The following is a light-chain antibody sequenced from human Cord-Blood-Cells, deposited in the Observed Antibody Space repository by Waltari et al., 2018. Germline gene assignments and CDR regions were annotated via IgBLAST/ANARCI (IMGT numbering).Light chain of an antibody. Sequence: DIVMTQSPDSLAVSLGERATINCKSSQGVLYSSNNKNYLAWYQQKPGQPPKLLIYWASTRESGVPDRCSGSGSGTDFTLTISSLQAEDVAVYYCQQYYSTPFTFGPGTKVDIK. V-gene: IGKV4-1*01. CDR1: QGVLYSSNNKNY. CDR2: WAS. CDR3: QQYYSTPFT. J-gene: IGKJ3*01.